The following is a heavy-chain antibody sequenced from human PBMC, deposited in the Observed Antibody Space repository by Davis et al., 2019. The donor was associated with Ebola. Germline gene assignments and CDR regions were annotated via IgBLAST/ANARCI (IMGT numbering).Heavy chain of an antibody. CDR2: TYYTSKWYN. D-gene: IGHD5-18*01. Sequence: PSETLSLTCDISGDSVSGGSGGWNWVRQSPSGGLEWLGRTYYTSKWYNDYAESVKSRITINTDTSKNQFSLQLNSVTPEDTALYYCSRGWLRTGFDVWGEGTTITVSS. V-gene: IGHV6-1*01. CDR3: SRGWLRTGFDV. J-gene: IGHJ6*04. CDR1: GDSVSGGSGG.